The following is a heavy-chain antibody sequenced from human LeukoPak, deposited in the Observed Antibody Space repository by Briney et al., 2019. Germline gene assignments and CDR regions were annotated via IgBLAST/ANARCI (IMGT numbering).Heavy chain of an antibody. V-gene: IGHV3-48*01. CDR1: GFIFGT. CDR3: GRGWAVDF. J-gene: IGHJ4*02. CDR2: ISRDSDIR. D-gene: IGHD5-24*01. Sequence: GGSLTLSCAASGFIFGTMNWVRQAPGRGLEWISYISRDSDIRYYAVSVRGRFHISRDNARNSLYLQMNSLRVEDTAVYYCGRGWAVDFWGQGTLVTVSS.